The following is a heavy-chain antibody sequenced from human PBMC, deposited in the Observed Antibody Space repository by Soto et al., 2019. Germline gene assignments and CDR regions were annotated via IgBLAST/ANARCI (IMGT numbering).Heavy chain of an antibody. V-gene: IGHV4-59*01. D-gene: IGHD2-2*03. CDR3: ARAEGLDQFWFEH. CDR1: GHSISRYS. J-gene: IGHJ5*02. Sequence: LATLSLTCTVSGHSISRYSWSWIRQPPGKGLEWIGVVYHILRPYYNPSLKNRVTISIDMAQNQISLKMTSVTAADTAVYYCARAEGLDQFWFEHWGQGTRVTVSS. CDR2: VYHILRP.